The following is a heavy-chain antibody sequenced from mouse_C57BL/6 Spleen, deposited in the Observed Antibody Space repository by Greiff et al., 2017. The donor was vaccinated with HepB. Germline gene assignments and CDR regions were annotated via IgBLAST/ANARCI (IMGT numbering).Heavy chain of an antibody. CDR2: IDPSDSYT. D-gene: IGHD1-1*01. J-gene: IGHJ1*03. CDR3: ARRRDDYYGSSYGWYFDV. V-gene: IGHV1-50*01. CDR1: GYTFTSYW. Sequence: QVQLQQSGAELVKPGASVKLSCKASGYTFTSYWMQWVKQRPGQGLEWIGEIDPSDSYTNYNQKFKGKATLTVDTSSSTAYMQLSSLTSEDSAVYYCARRRDDYYGSSYGWYFDVWGTGTTVTVSS.